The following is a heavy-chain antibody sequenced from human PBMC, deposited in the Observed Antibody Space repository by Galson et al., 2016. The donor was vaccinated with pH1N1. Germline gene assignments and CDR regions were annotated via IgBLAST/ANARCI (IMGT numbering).Heavy chain of an antibody. Sequence: SVKVSCKVSGYTLSELSMHWVRQAPGYGLEWMGGFDPEGGEIIYAQKFQGRVTMTEDMSTDTAHMEMSSLRSEDTAVYYCVSYVAVAGIKWFDPWGQGTLVTVSS. CDR1: GYTLSELS. J-gene: IGHJ5*02. CDR3: VSYVAVAGIKWFDP. D-gene: IGHD6-19*01. V-gene: IGHV1-24*01. CDR2: FDPEGGEI.